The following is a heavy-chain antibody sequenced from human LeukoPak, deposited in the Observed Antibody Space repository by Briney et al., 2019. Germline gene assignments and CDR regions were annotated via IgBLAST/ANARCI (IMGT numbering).Heavy chain of an antibody. D-gene: IGHD3-22*01. V-gene: IGHV3-11*04. CDR2: ISSSGSTI. CDR1: GFTFSDYY. CDR3: ARSTGSYYDSSGVAAH. J-gene: IGHJ4*02. Sequence: GGSLRLSYAASGFTFSDYYMSWLRQAPGKGLEWVSYISSSGSTIYYADSVKGRFTISRDNAKNSLYLQMNSLRAEDTAVYYCARSTGSYYDSSGVAAHRGQGTLVTVSS.